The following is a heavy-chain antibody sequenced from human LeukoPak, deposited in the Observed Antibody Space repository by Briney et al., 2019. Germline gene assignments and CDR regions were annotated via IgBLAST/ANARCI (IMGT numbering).Heavy chain of an antibody. CDR2: IIPIFGTA. J-gene: IGHJ4*02. D-gene: IGHD1-14*01. CDR3: AREIVGGFNPGAY. CDR1: GGTFSSYA. Sequence: SVKVSCKASGGTFSSYAISWVRQAPGQGLEWMGGIIPIFGTANYAQKFQGRVTITADESTSTAYMELSSLRSEDTAVYYCAREIVGGFNPGAYWGQGTLVTVSS. V-gene: IGHV1-69*01.